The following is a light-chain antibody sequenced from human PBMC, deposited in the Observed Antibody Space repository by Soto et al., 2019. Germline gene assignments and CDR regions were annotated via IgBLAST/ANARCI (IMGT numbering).Light chain of an antibody. Sequence: EIVMTQSPATLSVSPGERATLSCRASQSVSSNLAWYQQKPGQAPRLIIYGASTRATGIPARFSGSRSGTEFTLTISSLQSEDFAVYYCQQYNNWPPYTFGQGTKLEIK. CDR3: QQYNNWPPYT. CDR2: GAS. V-gene: IGKV3-15*01. CDR1: QSVSSN. J-gene: IGKJ2*01.